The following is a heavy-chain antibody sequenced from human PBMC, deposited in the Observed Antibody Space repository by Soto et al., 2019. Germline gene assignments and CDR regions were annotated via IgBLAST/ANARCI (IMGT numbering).Heavy chain of an antibody. J-gene: IGHJ6*02. CDR1: GGTFSSYA. CDR3: ARGIVVVPAAPTDYGMDV. Sequence: QVQLVQSGAEVKKPGSSVKVSCKASGGTFSSYAISWVRQAPGQGLEWMGGIIPIFGTANYAQKFQGRVTITADKSTSTAYMELSSLRSEDTAVYYCARGIVVVPAAPTDYGMDVWGQGTTVTVS. CDR2: IIPIFGTA. D-gene: IGHD2-2*01. V-gene: IGHV1-69*06.